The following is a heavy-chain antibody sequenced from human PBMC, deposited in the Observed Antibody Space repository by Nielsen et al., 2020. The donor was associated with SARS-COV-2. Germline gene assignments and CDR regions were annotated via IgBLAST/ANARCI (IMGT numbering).Heavy chain of an antibody. CDR2: ISAGNGDT. CDR1: GYTFTEYD. J-gene: IGHJ6*04. CDR3: ARDRYGHSYGTLGDV. V-gene: IGHV1-3*01. D-gene: IGHD5-18*01. Sequence: ASVKVSCKASGYTFTEYDINWVRQAPGQTLEWMGWISAGNGDTRYAQKFQGRVTITRDTSASTDFMELSSLRSEDTAVYYCARDRYGHSYGTLGDVWGKGTTVIVSS.